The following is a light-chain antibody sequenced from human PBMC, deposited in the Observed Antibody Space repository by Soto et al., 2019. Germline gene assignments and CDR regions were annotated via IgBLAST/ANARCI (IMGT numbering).Light chain of an antibody. V-gene: IGLV4-69*01. Sequence: QSVLTQSPSASASLGASVKLTCTLSRGPSSYAIAWHQQQPEKGPRYLMKLNSDGSNSKGDGDPYRFSGSSSGAERYLTSASLQSEDEADYCCQSWGSDIVVFGGGTKLTVL. CDR2: LNSDGSN. J-gene: IGLJ2*01. CDR1: RGPSSYA. CDR3: QSWGSDIVV.